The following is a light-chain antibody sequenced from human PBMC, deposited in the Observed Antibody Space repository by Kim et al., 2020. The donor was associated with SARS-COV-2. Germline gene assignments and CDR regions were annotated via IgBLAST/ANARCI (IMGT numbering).Light chain of an antibody. V-gene: IGKV2-24*01. Sequence: DIVMTQTPLSSPVTLGQPASISCRSSQSLVHRDGNTYLSWLQQRPGQSPRLLIYKTYKRFSGVSDRFSGSGAGTDFTLKISRVEAEDVGIYYCMQATQYPHSFGQGTKLEI. CDR3: MQATQYPHS. J-gene: IGKJ2*03. CDR1: QSLVHRDGNTY. CDR2: KTY.